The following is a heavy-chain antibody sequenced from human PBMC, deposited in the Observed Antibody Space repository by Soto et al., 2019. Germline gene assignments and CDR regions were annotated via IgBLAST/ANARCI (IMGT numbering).Heavy chain of an antibody. CDR2: INDRASI. CDR3: ARESHDIWTGTHWVWDFYL. CDR1: GESFSGYY. D-gene: IGHD3-9*01. V-gene: IGHV4-34*01. J-gene: IGHJ2*01. Sequence: QVQLQQWGAGPLRPLETLSLTCDVSGESFSGYYWAWIRQSPGKGLEWIGEINDRASIKYNPSLKRRVSISVDTTRKHYPLDLRSMTSADTTVDFCARESHDIWTGTHWVWDFYLWGRGTLVTV.